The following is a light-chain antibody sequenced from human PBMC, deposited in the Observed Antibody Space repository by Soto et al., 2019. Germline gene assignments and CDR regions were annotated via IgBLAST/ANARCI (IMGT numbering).Light chain of an antibody. CDR1: QSVLYSSNNKNY. Sequence: DIVMIQSPDSLAVSLGERATINCKSSQSVLYSSNNKNYLAWYQQKPGQPPKLLIYWASTRESGVPDRFSGSGSGTDFTLTISSLQPEDFATYYCQQSYSTPLTFGGGTKVEIK. J-gene: IGKJ4*01. CDR3: QQSYSTPLT. CDR2: WAS. V-gene: IGKV4-1*01.